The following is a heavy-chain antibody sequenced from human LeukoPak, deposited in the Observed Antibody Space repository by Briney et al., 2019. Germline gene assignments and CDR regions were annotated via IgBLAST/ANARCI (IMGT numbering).Heavy chain of an antibody. CDR1: GGFLSSSSYY. Sequence: SETLSLTCTVSGGFLSSSSYYWSLVRQPPRTGPEWVGGINYSGSTNYNPSLKSRVTISVDTSKNQFSLKLSSVTAADTAVYYCARRRLLWFGELLPSFRGYFDYWGQGTLVTVSS. D-gene: IGHD3-10*01. CDR2: INYSGST. J-gene: IGHJ4*02. V-gene: IGHV4-39*07. CDR3: ARRRLLWFGELLPSFRGYFDY.